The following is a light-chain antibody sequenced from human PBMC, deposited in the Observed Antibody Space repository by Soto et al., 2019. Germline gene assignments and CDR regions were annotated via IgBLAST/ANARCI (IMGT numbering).Light chain of an antibody. CDR1: QSVSSSY. Sequence: EIVLTQSPGTLSLSPGARATLSCRASQSVSSSYLAWYQQKPGQAPRLLIYGASSRAPGLPDRFSGSGSGTDFTLTISRLEAEDFAEYYCQQYGSSRTFGQGTKVEIK. CDR2: GAS. J-gene: IGKJ1*01. CDR3: QQYGSSRT. V-gene: IGKV3-20*01.